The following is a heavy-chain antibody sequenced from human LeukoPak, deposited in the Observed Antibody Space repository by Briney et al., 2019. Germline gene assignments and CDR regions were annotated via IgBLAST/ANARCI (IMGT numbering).Heavy chain of an antibody. Sequence: SETLSLTCTVSGGSISSYYWSWIRQPPGKGLEWIGYIYYSGSTNYNPSLKSRVTISVDTSKNQFSLKLSSVTAADTAVYYCARGRSGRREAFDIWGQGTMVTVSS. V-gene: IGHV4-59*01. CDR2: IYYSGST. D-gene: IGHD1-1*01. CDR3: ARGRSGRREAFDI. J-gene: IGHJ3*02. CDR1: GGSISSYY.